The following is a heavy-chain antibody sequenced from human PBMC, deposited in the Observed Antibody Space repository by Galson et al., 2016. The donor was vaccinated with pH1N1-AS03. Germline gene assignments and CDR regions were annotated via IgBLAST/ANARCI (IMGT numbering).Heavy chain of an antibody. V-gene: IGHV4-59*08. CDR1: GGSMISYY. CDR3: ARIVVVTPSYWYFDL. D-gene: IGHD2-21*02. CDR2: TYYTGTA. J-gene: IGHJ2*01. Sequence: SETLSLTCTVSGGSMISYYWGWIRQPPGKGLEWIGFTYYTGTASYSPSFKSRGTISIDTSKNQFSLKLSSVTAADTAVYYCARIVVVTPSYWYFDLWGRGTLVTVSS.